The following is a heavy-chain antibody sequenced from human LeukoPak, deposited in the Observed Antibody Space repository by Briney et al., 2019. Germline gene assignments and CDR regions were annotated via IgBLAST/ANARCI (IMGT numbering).Heavy chain of an antibody. V-gene: IGHV1-2*02. Sequence: ASVKVSCKASGYTLTGHYMHWVRQAPGQGLEWMGWINPNSGGTNYAQNFQGRVTMTRDTSISSAYMELSSLRSDDTAVYYCARDKDTAMVGDYWGQGTLLTVSS. D-gene: IGHD5-18*01. CDR3: ARDKDTAMVGDY. CDR2: INPNSGGT. CDR1: GYTLTGHY. J-gene: IGHJ4*02.